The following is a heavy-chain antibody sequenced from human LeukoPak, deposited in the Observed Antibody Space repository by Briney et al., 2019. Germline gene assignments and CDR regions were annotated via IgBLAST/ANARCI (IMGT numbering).Heavy chain of an antibody. Sequence: LTGGSLRLSCTASGFTFSNAWMNWVRQAPGKGLEWVSYISSSGSTIYYADSVKGRFTISRDNAKNSLYLQMNSLRAEDTAVYYCARSLYGSGSWFAYWGQGTLVTVSS. CDR3: ARSLYGSGSWFAY. D-gene: IGHD3-10*01. J-gene: IGHJ4*02. CDR1: GFTFSNAW. V-gene: IGHV3-48*04. CDR2: ISSSGSTI.